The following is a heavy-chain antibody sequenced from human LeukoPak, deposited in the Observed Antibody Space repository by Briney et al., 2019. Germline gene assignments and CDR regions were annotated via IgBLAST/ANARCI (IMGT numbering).Heavy chain of an antibody. V-gene: IGHV3-30*02. CDR1: GFTFSSCG. Sequence: TGGSLRLSCAASGFTFSSCGMHWVRQAPGKGLEWVAFIRYDGSNKYYADSVKGRFTISRDNSKNTLYLQMNSLRAEDTAVYYCANHCTSTSCPNWFDPWGQGTLVTVSS. CDR3: ANHCTSTSCPNWFDP. CDR2: IRYDGSNK. D-gene: IGHD2-2*01. J-gene: IGHJ5*02.